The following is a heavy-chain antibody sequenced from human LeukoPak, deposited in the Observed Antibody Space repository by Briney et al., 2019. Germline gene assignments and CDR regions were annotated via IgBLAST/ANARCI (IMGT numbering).Heavy chain of an antibody. CDR2: INPNSGGT. Sequence: ASVKVSCKASGYTFTGYYMHWVRQAPGQGLEWMGRINPNSGGTNYAQKFQGRVTMTRDTSISTAYMELSRLRSDDTAVYYCARDHYYDSSGYYYDYWGQGTLVTVSS. CDR1: GYTFTGYY. D-gene: IGHD3-22*01. CDR3: ARDHYYDSSGYYYDY. J-gene: IGHJ4*02. V-gene: IGHV1-2*06.